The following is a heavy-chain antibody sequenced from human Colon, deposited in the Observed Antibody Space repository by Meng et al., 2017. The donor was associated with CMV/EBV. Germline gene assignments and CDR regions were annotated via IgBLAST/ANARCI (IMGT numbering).Heavy chain of an antibody. CDR2: ITSSGTTI. J-gene: IGHJ5*02. D-gene: IGHD3-16*01. V-gene: IGHV3-48*03. CDR3: TRAISGDYDSGWFDP. CDR1: GFTFSSYE. Sequence: GESLKISCAASGFTFSSYEMNWVRQAPGKGLEWVSYITSSGTTIFHADSVKGRFTISRDNAKNSLYLQMNSLRAEDTAVYYCTRAISGDYDSGWFDPWGQGTLVTVSS.